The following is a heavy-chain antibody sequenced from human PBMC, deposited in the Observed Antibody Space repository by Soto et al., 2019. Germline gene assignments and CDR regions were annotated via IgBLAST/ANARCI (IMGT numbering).Heavy chain of an antibody. D-gene: IGHD3-9*01. J-gene: IGHJ4*02. Sequence: SSETLSLTCAVYGGSFSGYYWSWIRQPPGKGLEWIGEINHSGSTNYNPSLKSRVTISVDTSKNQFSLKLSSVTAADTAVYYCARYYDILTGYLLFDYWGQGTLVTVSS. CDR3: ARYYDILTGYLLFDY. CDR1: GGSFSGYY. CDR2: INHSGST. V-gene: IGHV4-34*01.